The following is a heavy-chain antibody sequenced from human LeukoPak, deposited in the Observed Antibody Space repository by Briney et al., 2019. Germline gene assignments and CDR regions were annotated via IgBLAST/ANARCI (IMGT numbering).Heavy chain of an antibody. D-gene: IGHD6-19*01. Sequence: ASVKVSCKASGYNFRAYYIHWVRQAPGQGLEWLGYIRPMTGDTNYAQKFQDRVTFSMDTSTATAYMELSSLTSDDTAVYYCARIAVAGTSREDWFDPWGQGTLVTVSS. J-gene: IGHJ5*02. CDR3: ARIAVAGTSREDWFDP. CDR1: GYNFRAYY. CDR2: IRPMTGDT. V-gene: IGHV1-2*02.